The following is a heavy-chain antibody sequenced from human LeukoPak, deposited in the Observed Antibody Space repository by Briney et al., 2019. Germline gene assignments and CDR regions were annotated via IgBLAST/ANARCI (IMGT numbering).Heavy chain of an antibody. CDR3: ARDLQYSSGWDY. V-gene: IGHV3-7*01. CDR2: IKQDGSEK. J-gene: IGHJ4*02. Sequence: GGSLRLSCAASGFTFSDYWMSWVRQAPGKGLEWVANIKQDGSEKYYVDSVKGRFTISRDNAKNSLYLQMNSLRAEDTAVYYCARDLQYSSGWDYWGQGTLVTVSS. CDR1: GFTFSDYW. D-gene: IGHD6-19*01.